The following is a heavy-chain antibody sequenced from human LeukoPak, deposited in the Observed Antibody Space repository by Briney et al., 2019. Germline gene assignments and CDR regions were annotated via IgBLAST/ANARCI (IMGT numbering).Heavy chain of an antibody. Sequence: PGGSLRLSCAASGFTFSSYGMHWVRQAPGKGLEWVAFIRYDGSNKYYADSVKGRFTISRDNSKNTLYLQMNSLRAEDTAVYYCAKGRAYQLLPYFDYWGQGTLVTVSS. CDR2: IRYDGSNK. V-gene: IGHV3-30*02. J-gene: IGHJ4*02. CDR3: AKGRAYQLLPYFDY. D-gene: IGHD2-2*01. CDR1: GFTFSSYG.